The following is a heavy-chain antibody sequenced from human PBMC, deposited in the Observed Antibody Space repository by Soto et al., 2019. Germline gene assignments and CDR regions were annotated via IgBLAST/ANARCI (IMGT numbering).Heavy chain of an antibody. V-gene: IGHV4-39*01. CDR2: INYRGST. CDR3: ARHGGVVAGTGDC. Sequence: SETLSLTCIVSGGSISRSSYYWGWIRQPPGKGLEWIGSINYRGSTYYNPSLKSRVTISVDTSKNQFSLKKNSVTAADTAVYYCARHGGVVAGTGDCWGQGTLVTVSS. J-gene: IGHJ4*02. CDR1: GGSISRSSYY. D-gene: IGHD6-19*01.